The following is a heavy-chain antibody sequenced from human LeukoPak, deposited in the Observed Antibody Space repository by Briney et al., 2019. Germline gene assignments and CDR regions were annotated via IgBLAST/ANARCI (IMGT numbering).Heavy chain of an antibody. CDR1: GFTVSSNY. V-gene: IGHV3-66*02. J-gene: IGHJ3*02. CDR2: LYSGGTT. Sequence: GGSLRLSCAASGFTVSSNYMGWVRQAPGKVLEWVSILYSGGTTYYPDSVKGRFTISRDNSQNTLYLQMDSLRAEDTAVYYCARLSDSSAYGAFDIWGQGTMVTVSS. D-gene: IGHD3-22*01. CDR3: ARLSDSSAYGAFDI.